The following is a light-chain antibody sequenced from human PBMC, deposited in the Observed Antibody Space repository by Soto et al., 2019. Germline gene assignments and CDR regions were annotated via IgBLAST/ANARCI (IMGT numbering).Light chain of an antibody. CDR3: QQYVTSPLT. V-gene: IGKV3-20*01. J-gene: IGKJ4*01. Sequence: EIVLTQSPGTLSLSPGERATLSCRASQSVNNNFLAWYQQKPGQAPRLLIYDASSRATGIPDRFSGSGSGTDFTLTISRLEPEDLAVYSCQQYVTSPLTFGGGTKVEIK. CDR1: QSVNNNF. CDR2: DAS.